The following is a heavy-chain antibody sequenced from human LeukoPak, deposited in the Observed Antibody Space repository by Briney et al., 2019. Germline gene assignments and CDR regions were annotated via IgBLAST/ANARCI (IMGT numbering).Heavy chain of an antibody. CDR3: ATRGYSYGYPDY. CDR2: FGPEDGDT. Sequence: ASVKVSCKVSGYTLTELSMHWVRQAPGKGLEWMGGFGPEDGDTIYAQKFQGRVTMTEDSSTVTAYMELSSLRSEDTAVYYCATRGYSYGYPDYWGQGTLVTVAS. D-gene: IGHD5-18*01. J-gene: IGHJ4*02. CDR1: GYTLTELS. V-gene: IGHV1-24*01.